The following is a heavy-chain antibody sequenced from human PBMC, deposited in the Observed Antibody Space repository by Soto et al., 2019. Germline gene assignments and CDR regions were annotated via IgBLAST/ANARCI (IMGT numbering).Heavy chain of an antibody. CDR1: GFTFSSYG. CDR2: IWFDGSNK. Sequence: GGSLRISCAASGFTFSSYGVHWVRQAPGKGLEWVAVIWFDGSNKYYADSVKGRFTISRDNSKNTLYLQMNSLRAEDTAVYYCARDRKYYDSSGYYPVDWGQGTLVTVSS. CDR3: ARDRKYYDSSGYYPVD. V-gene: IGHV3-33*08. J-gene: IGHJ4*02. D-gene: IGHD3-22*01.